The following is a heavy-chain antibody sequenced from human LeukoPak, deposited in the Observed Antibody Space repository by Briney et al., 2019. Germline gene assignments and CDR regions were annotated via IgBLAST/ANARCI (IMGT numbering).Heavy chain of an antibody. J-gene: IGHJ4*02. V-gene: IGHV3-30*18. CDR2: ISYDGSNK. CDR3: AKPLTYYYDSSGCYFDY. CDR1: GFTFSSYG. Sequence: GRSLRLSCAASGFTFSSYGMHWVRQAPGKGLEWVAVISYDGSNKYYADSVKGRFTISRDNSKNTLYLQMNSLRAEDTAVYYCAKPLTYYYDSSGCYFDYWGQGTLVTVSS. D-gene: IGHD3-22*01.